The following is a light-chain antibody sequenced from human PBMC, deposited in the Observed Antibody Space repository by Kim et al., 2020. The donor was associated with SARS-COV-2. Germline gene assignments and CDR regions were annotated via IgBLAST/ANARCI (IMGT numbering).Light chain of an antibody. CDR2: KAS. V-gene: IGKV1-5*03. CDR1: QSISNW. Sequence: GDRVTITCRASQSISNWLAWYQQKPGKAPKLLMYKASTLESGVPSRFSGSGSGTDFTLTISSLQPDDFATYYCQQYNAYPPSYTFGQGT. CDR3: QQYNAYPPSYT. J-gene: IGKJ2*01.